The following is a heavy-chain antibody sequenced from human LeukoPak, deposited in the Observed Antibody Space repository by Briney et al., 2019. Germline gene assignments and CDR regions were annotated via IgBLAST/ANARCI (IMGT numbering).Heavy chain of an antibody. CDR1: GFTFSSLG. D-gene: IGHD3-10*01. V-gene: IGHV3-30*02. CDR3: AKDYATSGNTRGWFDP. J-gene: IGHJ5*02. CDR2: IRYDGSNK. Sequence: GGSLRLSCAASGFTFSSLGMHWVRQAPGKGLEWVAYIRYDGSNKYYADSVKGRFTISGDNSKNTLYLQTNSLRAEDTAVYYCAKDYATSGNTRGWFDPWGQGTRVTVSS.